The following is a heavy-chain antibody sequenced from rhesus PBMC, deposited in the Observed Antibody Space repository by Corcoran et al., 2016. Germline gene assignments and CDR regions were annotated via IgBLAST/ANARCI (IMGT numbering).Heavy chain of an antibody. J-gene: IGHJ6*01. V-gene: IGHV1-111*02. D-gene: IGHD6S26*01. Sequence: EVQLVQSGAEVKKPGASVKISCKASGYTFTDYYLHWVRQAPGKVLEWMGRVDPEDVEAIHAQKFQDRVTITVDTATDTAYMELSSLRSEDTAVYEWATGKAAAGPVYGLDSWGQGVVVTVSS. CDR2: VDPEDVEA. CDR1: GYTFTDYY. CDR3: ATGKAAAGPVYGLDS.